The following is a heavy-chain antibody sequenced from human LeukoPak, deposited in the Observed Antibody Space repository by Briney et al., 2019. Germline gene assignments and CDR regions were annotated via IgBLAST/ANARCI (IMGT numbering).Heavy chain of an antibody. Sequence: GGSLRLSCTDSGFTFSMYWMSWVRQAPGTGLEWLANIKGDGSVQDYVDSVKGRFTISRDNAKNSLYLQMNNLRVDDTAVYYCVGQLLRAVWGKGTTVTVSS. CDR1: GFTFSMYW. CDR3: VGQLLRAV. CDR2: IKGDGSVQ. V-gene: IGHV3-7*01. D-gene: IGHD2-2*01. J-gene: IGHJ6*03.